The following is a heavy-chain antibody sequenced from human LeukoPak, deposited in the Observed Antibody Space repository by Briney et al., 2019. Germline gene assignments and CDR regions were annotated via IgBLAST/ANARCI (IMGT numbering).Heavy chain of an antibody. D-gene: IGHD6-13*01. CDR1: GGSISSGDYY. V-gene: IGHV4-30-4*01. CDR2: MYYSGST. Sequence: SQTLSLTCTVSGGSISSGDYYWSWIRQPPGKGLEWIGYMYYSGSTYYNPSLKSRATISVDTSKNQFSLKLSSVTAADTAVYYCARAPFPGIAAAGNFDYWGQGTLVTVSS. J-gene: IGHJ4*02. CDR3: ARAPFPGIAAAGNFDY.